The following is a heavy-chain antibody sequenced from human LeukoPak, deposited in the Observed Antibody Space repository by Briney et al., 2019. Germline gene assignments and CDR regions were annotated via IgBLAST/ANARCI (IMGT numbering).Heavy chain of an antibody. V-gene: IGHV4-38-2*01. CDR3: ARAGWIITSGIDY. Sequence: SETLSLTCGASGYSISSGYFWAWIRQPPGKGLEWIGTIYHIGSTYYNPSLESRVTISVDESKNEFSLNLNSVTAADMAVYYCARAGWIITSGIDYWGQGALVTVSS. CDR1: GYSISSGYF. D-gene: IGHD1-20*01. CDR2: IYHIGST. J-gene: IGHJ4*02.